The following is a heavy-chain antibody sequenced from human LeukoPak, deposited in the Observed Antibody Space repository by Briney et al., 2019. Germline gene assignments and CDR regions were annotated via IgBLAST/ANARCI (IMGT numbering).Heavy chain of an antibody. CDR3: ARHPSGRGYCSSTSCYGGRLWVRYFQH. D-gene: IGHD2-2*01. Sequence: GGSLRLSCAASGFTFISYCMSCVREAPGKRLERVAHIKQDGSVKYYVDSVKGRFSISRDKAKNSLYLQRNSLRAEDTAVYYCARHPSGRGYCSSTSCYGGRLWVRYFQHWGQGTLVTVSS. CDR2: IKQDGSVK. CDR1: GFTFISYC. V-gene: IGHV3-7*03. J-gene: IGHJ1*01.